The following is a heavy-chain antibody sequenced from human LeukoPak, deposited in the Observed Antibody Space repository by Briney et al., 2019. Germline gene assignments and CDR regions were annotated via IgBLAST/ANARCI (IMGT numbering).Heavy chain of an antibody. CDR2: IKSKTDGGTT. Sequence: GGSLRLSCAAYGFTLSNAWMSWVRQAPGKGLEWVGRIKSKTDGGTTDYAAPVKGRFTISRDDSKNTLYLQMNSLKTEDTAVYYCTSNFGYYYGMDVWGQGTTVTVSS. V-gene: IGHV3-15*01. D-gene: IGHD3-10*01. CDR1: GFTLSNAW. J-gene: IGHJ6*02. CDR3: TSNFGYYYGMDV.